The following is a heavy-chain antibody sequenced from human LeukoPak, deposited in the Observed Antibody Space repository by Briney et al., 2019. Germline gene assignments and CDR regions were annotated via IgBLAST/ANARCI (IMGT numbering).Heavy chain of an antibody. D-gene: IGHD5-18*01. J-gene: IGHJ4*02. V-gene: IGHV4-34*01. Sequence: PSETLSLTCAVYGGSFSGYYWSWIRQPPGKGLEWIGEINHSGSTNYNPSLKSRVTISVDTSKNQFSLKLSSVTAADTAVYYCARRRGYSYGYLEDYWGQGTLVTVSP. CDR3: ARRRGYSYGYLEDY. CDR1: GGSFSGYY. CDR2: INHSGST.